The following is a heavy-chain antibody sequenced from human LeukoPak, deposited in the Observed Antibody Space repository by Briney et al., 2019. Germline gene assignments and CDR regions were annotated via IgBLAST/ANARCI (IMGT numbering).Heavy chain of an antibody. J-gene: IGHJ5*02. CDR2: INHSGST. CDR3: ARALGQVVTAENWFDP. D-gene: IGHD2-21*02. V-gene: IGHV4-34*01. CDR1: GGSFSGYY. Sequence: SETLSLTCAVYGGSFSGYYWSWIRQPPGKGLELIGEINHSGSTNYNPSLKSRANISVHTSKNQFSLKLSSETAAYTAVYYCARALGQVVTAENWFDPWGQGTLVTVSS.